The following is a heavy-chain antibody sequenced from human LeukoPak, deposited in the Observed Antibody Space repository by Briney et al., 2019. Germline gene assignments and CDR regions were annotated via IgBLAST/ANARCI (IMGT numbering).Heavy chain of an antibody. CDR3: AKGDLGFGRFYFDY. D-gene: IGHD3-16*01. Sequence: PGGSLRLSCAASGFTFSSYGMHWVRQAPGKGLEWVSSISGSGGTTYNADSVKGRFTISRDNSKNTLYLQMNNLRAEDTAVYYCAKGDLGFGRFYFDYWGHGNLVTVSP. V-gene: IGHV3-23*01. CDR1: GFTFSSYG. J-gene: IGHJ4*01. CDR2: ISGSGGTT.